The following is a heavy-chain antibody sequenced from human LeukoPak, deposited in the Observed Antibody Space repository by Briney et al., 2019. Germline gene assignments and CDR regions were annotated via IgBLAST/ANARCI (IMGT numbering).Heavy chain of an antibody. CDR3: ARLGGDTYYFGSASYPNWYFDL. D-gene: IGHD3-10*01. CDR2: IYPDDSDT. V-gene: IGHV5-51*01. CDR1: GYTFTTYW. J-gene: IGHJ2*01. Sequence: HGESLKISCQASGYTFTTYWIGWVRQMPGKGLECVGIIYPDDSDTTYSPSFQGQVTISADKFFSTAYLQWSSLKASDTAIYYCARLGGDTYYFGSASYPNWYFDLWGRGTLVTVSS.